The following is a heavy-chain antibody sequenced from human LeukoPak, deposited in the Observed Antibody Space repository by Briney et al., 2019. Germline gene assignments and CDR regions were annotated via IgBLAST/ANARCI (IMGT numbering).Heavy chain of an antibody. D-gene: IGHD5-18*01. CDR1: GSSISSGDYY. J-gene: IGHJ4*02. CDR2: IYYSGST. CDR3: ARVDTAMVNFDY. V-gene: IGHV4-30-4*01. Sequence: SETLSLTCTVSGSSISSGDYYWSWIRQPPGKGLERIGYIYYSGSTYYNPSLKSRVTISVDTSKNQFSLKLSSVTAADTAVYYCARVDTAMVNFDYWGQGTLVTVSS.